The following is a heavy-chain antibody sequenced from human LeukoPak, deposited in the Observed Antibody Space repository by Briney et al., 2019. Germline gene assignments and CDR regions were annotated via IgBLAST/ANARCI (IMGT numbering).Heavy chain of an antibody. D-gene: IGHD2-2*02. CDR3: AKDKACSSTSCYSSYGN. Sequence: GGALGLSFAGSGITFRSYAMSWGRPAPGKGVEWGSAISGSGGSTYYADSVKGRFTISRDNSKNTLYLQMNSLRAEDTAVYYCAKDKACSSTSCYSSYGNWGQGTLATVSS. CDR2: ISGSGGST. J-gene: IGHJ4*02. CDR1: GITFRSYA. V-gene: IGHV3-23*01.